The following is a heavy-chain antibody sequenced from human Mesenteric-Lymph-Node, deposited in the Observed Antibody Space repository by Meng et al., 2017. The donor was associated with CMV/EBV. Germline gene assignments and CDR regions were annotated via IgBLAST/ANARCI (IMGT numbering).Heavy chain of an antibody. D-gene: IGHD2-2*01. CDR3: ASPGCSSTNCREYFQH. CDR1: GYTFTSYA. CDR2: INPSGGST. Sequence: GYTFTSYAMNWGRQAPGQGLEWMGIINPSGGSTSYAQKFQGRVTLTRDTSTSTVYMEVSSLSSEDTAVYYCASPGCSSTNCREYFQHWGQGTLVTVSS. V-gene: IGHV1-46*01. J-gene: IGHJ1*01.